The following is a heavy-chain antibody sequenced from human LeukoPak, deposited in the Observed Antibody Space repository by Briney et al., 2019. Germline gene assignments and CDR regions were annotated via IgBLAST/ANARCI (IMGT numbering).Heavy chain of an antibody. CDR2: ISSSSSYI. CDR3: ATSIAVARGVDY. V-gene: IGHV3-21*01. Sequence: PGGSLRPSCAASGFTFSSYSMNWVRQAPGKGLEWVSSISSSSSYIYYADSVKGRFTISRDNAKNSLYLQMNSLRAEDTAVYYCATSIAVARGVDYWGQGTLVTVSS. CDR1: GFTFSSYS. D-gene: IGHD6-19*01. J-gene: IGHJ4*02.